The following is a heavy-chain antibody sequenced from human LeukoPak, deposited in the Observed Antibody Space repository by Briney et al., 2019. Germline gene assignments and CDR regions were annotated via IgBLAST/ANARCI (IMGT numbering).Heavy chain of an antibody. Sequence: GGSLRLSCAASGFSFSSYGMHWVRQAPGKGLEWVAVIWYNGDNTYYTDSVKGRFTISRDNSKNTLYLQMNSLRAEDTAVYYSARDPASGKSVGKNYFDYWGQGALVTVSS. D-gene: IGHD4-23*01. V-gene: IGHV3-33*01. CDR3: ARDPASGKSVGKNYFDY. CDR2: IWYNGDNT. J-gene: IGHJ4*02. CDR1: GFSFSSYG.